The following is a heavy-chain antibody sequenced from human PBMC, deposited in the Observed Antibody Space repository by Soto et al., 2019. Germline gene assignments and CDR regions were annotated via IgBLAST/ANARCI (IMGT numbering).Heavy chain of an antibody. V-gene: IGHV4-39*01. D-gene: IGHD6-19*01. CDR2: IYYSGGT. CDR3: ARRTVNIRTFYSGLKTHCFDY. J-gene: IGHJ4*02. Sequence: QLQLQESGPGLVKPSETLSLTCAVSGGSISSSSYYWGWIRQPPGKGLEGIGSIYYSGGTYYTPSLQSRVAISVDTSKNQFSLKLTSVTAADTAVYYCARRTVNIRTFYSGLKTHCFDYWGQGTLVTVSS. CDR1: GGSISSSSYY.